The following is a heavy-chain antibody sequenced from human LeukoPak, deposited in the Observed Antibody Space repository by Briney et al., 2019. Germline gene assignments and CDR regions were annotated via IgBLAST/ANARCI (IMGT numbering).Heavy chain of an antibody. D-gene: IGHD3-3*01. J-gene: IGHJ5*02. CDR1: GYTFTSYD. CDR2: MNPNSGNT. Sequence: ASVKVSCKASGYTFTSYDINWVRQATGQGLEWMGWMNPNSGNTGYAQKFQGRGTMTRNTSISTAYMELRSLRSEDTAVYYCARQEAPYYDFWSGYSNWFDPWGQGTLVTVSS. CDR3: ARQEAPYYDFWSGYSNWFDP. V-gene: IGHV1-8*01.